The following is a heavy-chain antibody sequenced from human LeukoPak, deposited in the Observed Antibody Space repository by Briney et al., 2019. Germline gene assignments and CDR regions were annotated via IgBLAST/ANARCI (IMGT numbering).Heavy chain of an antibody. D-gene: IGHD6-13*01. CDR1: GFTFSSYA. Sequence: GGSLRLSCAASGFTFSSYAMSWVRQAPGKGLEWVSAISGSGGSTYYADSVKGRFTISRDNSKNTLYLQMNSLRAEDTAVYYCAKTPAGSWCPQGFDYWGQGTLVTVSS. V-gene: IGHV3-23*01. CDR3: AKTPAGSWCPQGFDY. J-gene: IGHJ4*02. CDR2: ISGSGGST.